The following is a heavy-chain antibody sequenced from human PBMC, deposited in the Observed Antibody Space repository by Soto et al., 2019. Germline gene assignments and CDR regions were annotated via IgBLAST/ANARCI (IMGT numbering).Heavy chain of an antibody. Sequence: SETLSLTCTVSGGSISSGDYYWSWIRQPPGKGLEWIGYIYYSGSTYYNPSLKSRVTISVDTSKNQFSLKLSSVTAADTAVYYCASHDYAHYGMDVWGQETKVTVS. CDR1: GGSISSGDYY. D-gene: IGHD3-16*01. J-gene: IGHJ6*02. CDR3: ASHDYAHYGMDV. V-gene: IGHV4-30-4*01. CDR2: IYYSGST.